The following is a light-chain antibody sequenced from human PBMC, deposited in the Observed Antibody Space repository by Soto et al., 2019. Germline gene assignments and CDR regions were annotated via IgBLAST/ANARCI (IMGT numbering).Light chain of an antibody. V-gene: IGKV1-5*01. CDR1: QNVNTW. CDR2: DAS. Sequence: DIQMTQSPSALSASVRDRVTITCRASQNVNTWLAWYQQVPGKAPKFLIYDASNLESGVPSRFSGSASGTEFTLTISSLQPDDFATYYCQQYDNYPLTFGGGTKVDIK. J-gene: IGKJ4*01. CDR3: QQYDNYPLT.